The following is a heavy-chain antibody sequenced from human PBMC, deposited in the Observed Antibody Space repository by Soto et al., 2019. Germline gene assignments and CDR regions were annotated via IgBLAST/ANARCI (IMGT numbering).Heavy chain of an antibody. CDR2: IIPIFGTA. CDR1: GGTFSSSA. J-gene: IGHJ6*02. Sequence: QVQLVQSGAEVKKPGSSVKVSCKASGGTFSSSAISWVRQAPGQGLEWMGGIIPIFGTANYAQSFQGRVTITADETTRTADMELSSLRSEDTDVYYCAGACSGGSGYPRGNGMDVGGHGTTVTVS. CDR3: AGACSGGSGYPRGNGMDV. D-gene: IGHD2-15*01. V-gene: IGHV1-69*01.